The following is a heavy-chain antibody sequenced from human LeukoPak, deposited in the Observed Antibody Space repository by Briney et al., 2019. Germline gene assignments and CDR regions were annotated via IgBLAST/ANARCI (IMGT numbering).Heavy chain of an antibody. CDR3: ARESVATIEPPDY. D-gene: IGHD5-12*01. V-gene: IGHV1-18*01. CDR2: ISAYNGNT. CDR1: GYTFTSYG. J-gene: IGHJ4*02. Sequence: ASVKASCKASGYTFTSYGISWVRQAPGQGLEWMGWISAYNGNTNYAQKLQGRVTMTTDTSTSTACMELRSLRSDDTAVYYCARESVATIEPPDYWGQGTLVTVSS.